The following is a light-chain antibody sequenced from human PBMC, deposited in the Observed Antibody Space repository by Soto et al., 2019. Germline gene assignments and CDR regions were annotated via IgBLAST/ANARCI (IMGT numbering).Light chain of an antibody. J-gene: IGLJ7*01. CDR1: SGHSNYA. V-gene: IGLV4-69*01. CDR2: VNSGGSH. Sequence: QPVLTQSPSASASLGASVKLTCTLSSGHSNYAIALHQQQPEKSPRYLMKVNSGGSHIKGDGIPDRFSGSSSWAERYLFISSLQSEDEADYYCQTLGTGSAIVVFGGGTQLTVL. CDR3: QTLGTGSAIVV.